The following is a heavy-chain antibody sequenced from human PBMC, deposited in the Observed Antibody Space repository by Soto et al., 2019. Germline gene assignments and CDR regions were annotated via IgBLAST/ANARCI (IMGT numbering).Heavy chain of an antibody. V-gene: IGHV4-39*02. J-gene: IGHJ4*02. Sequence: SETLSLTCTVSGGSISRSSYYWGWIRQPPGKGLEWIGNIYYSGNTYYNPSLQSRVTISVDTSKNHFSLKLTSATAADTAVYYCARRITRPERFDYWGQGALVTVSS. CDR1: GGSISRSSYY. D-gene: IGHD1-20*01. CDR2: IYYSGNT. CDR3: ARRITRPERFDY.